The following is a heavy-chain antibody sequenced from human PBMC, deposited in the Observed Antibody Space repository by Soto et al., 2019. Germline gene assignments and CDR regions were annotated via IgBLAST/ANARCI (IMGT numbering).Heavy chain of an antibody. CDR3: ARVYDSSGYYFDY. V-gene: IGHV3-11*01. CDR2: ISSSGSTI. J-gene: IGHJ4*02. CDR1: GFTFSDYY. D-gene: IGHD3-22*01. Sequence: GESLRLSCAASGFTFSDYYMSWIRQAPGKGLEWVSYISSSGSTIYYADSVKGRFTISRDNAKNSLYRQMNSLRAEDTAVYYRARVYDSSGYYFDYWGQGTLVTVSS.